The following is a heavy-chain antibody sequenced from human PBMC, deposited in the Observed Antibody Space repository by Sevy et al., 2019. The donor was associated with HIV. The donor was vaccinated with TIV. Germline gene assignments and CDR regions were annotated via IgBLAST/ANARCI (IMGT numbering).Heavy chain of an antibody. V-gene: IGHV4-59*13. Sequence: SQTLSLTCTVSGGSISSYYWSWIRQPPGKGLEWIGNIYYSGSTNYNPSLKSRVTISVDTSKNQFSLKLSSVTAADTAVYYCAREAPYSSSWYGWFDPWGQGTLVTVSS. CDR3: AREAPYSSSWYGWFDP. D-gene: IGHD6-13*01. CDR2: IYYSGST. J-gene: IGHJ5*02. CDR1: GGSISSYY.